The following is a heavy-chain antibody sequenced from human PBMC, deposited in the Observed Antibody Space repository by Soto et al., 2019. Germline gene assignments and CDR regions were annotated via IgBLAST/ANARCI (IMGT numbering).Heavy chain of an antibody. CDR3: ARGRGMYNSGRSELDQ. J-gene: IGHJ4*02. D-gene: IGHD3-22*01. CDR1: GGTFSSYT. V-gene: IGHV1-69*01. Sequence: QVQLVQSGAEVKTPGSSVRVSCKASGGTFSSYTFNCVRQAPGQWLEWMAGIIPLFGTRNYAPTLQGRVTIIADESTSTAYMELSSLISEDTAVYYCARGRGMYNSGRSELDQWGQGTLVTVSS. CDR2: IIPLFGTR.